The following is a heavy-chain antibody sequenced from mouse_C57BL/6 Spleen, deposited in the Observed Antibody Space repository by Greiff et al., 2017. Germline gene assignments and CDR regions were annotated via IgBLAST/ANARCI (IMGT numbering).Heavy chain of an antibody. CDR1: GYTFTEYT. CDR2: FYPGSGSI. Sequence: VQGVESGAELVKPGASVKLSCKASGYTFTEYTIHWVKQRSGQGLEWIGWFYPGSGSIKYNEKFKDKATLTADKSSSTVYMELSRLTSEDSAVYFCARHEDYYGSLDYWGQGTTLTVSS. D-gene: IGHD1-1*01. J-gene: IGHJ2*01. CDR3: ARHEDYYGSLDY. V-gene: IGHV1-62-2*01.